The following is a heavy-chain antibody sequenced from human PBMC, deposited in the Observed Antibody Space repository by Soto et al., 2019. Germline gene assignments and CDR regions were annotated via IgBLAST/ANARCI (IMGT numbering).Heavy chain of an antibody. D-gene: IGHD6-13*01. Sequence: PGGSLRLSCAASGFTFSIYSMNWVRQAPGKGLEWVSSISSSSSYIYYADSVKGRFTISRDNAKNSLYLQMNSLRAEDTAVYYCAREGIAAEVFWFDPWGQGTLVTVSS. CDR3: AREGIAAEVFWFDP. J-gene: IGHJ5*02. CDR2: ISSSSSYI. CDR1: GFTFSIYS. V-gene: IGHV3-21*01.